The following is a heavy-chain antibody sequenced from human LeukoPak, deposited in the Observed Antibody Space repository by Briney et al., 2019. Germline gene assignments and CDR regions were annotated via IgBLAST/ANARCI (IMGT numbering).Heavy chain of an antibody. CDR2: IRSKAYGGTT. J-gene: IGHJ4*02. Sequence: GGSLRLSCTASGFTFGDYAMSWFRQAPGKGLEWVGFIRSKAYGGTTEYAASVKGGFTISRDDSKSIAYLQMNSLKTEDTAVYYCTRVRGSSWYMGYYFDYWGQGTLVTVSS. V-gene: IGHV3-49*03. CDR1: GFTFGDYA. CDR3: TRVRGSSWYMGYYFDY. D-gene: IGHD6-13*01.